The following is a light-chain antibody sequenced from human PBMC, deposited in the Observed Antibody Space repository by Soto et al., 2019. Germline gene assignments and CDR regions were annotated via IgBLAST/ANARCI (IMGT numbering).Light chain of an antibody. CDR2: GAF. J-gene: IGKJ1*01. CDR1: QSVSSN. CDR3: QQYNNWPRT. V-gene: IGKV3-15*01. Sequence: EIVLTPSPGTLSLSPGERATLSCRASQSVSSNLAWYQQKPGQAPRVLIYGAFTRATGIPARFSGSGSGTEFTLTISSLQSEDFAVYYCQQYNNWPRTFGQGTKVDIK.